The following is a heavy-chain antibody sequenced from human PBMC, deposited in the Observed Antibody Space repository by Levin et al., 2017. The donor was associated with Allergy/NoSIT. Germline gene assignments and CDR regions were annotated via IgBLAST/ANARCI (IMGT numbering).Heavy chain of an antibody. CDR1: GGTFSSYA. Sequence: EASVKVSCKASGGTFSSYAISWVRQAPGQGLEWIGGIIPIFGTANYAQKFQGRVTITADESTSTAYMELSSLRSEDTAVYYCARPLPNTVTTYAFDIWGQGTMVTVSS. CDR2: IIPIFGTA. J-gene: IGHJ3*02. V-gene: IGHV1-69*13. CDR3: ARPLPNTVTTYAFDI. D-gene: IGHD4-11*01.